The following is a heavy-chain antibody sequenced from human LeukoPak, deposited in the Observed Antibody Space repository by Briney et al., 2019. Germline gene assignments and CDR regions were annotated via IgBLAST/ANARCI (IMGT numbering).Heavy chain of an antibody. CDR1: GFTLSSYV. Sequence: GGSLRLSCAASGFTLSSYVMSWVRQAPWKGLEWVSAISGTGDSTNYADSVMGRFTISSDSAKNMLFLQMNSLRAEDTAVYYCAKPVYDSSGHEYFQYWGQGTLVTVSS. CDR3: AKPVYDSSGHEYFQY. D-gene: IGHD3-22*01. CDR2: ISGTGDST. V-gene: IGHV3-23*01. J-gene: IGHJ1*01.